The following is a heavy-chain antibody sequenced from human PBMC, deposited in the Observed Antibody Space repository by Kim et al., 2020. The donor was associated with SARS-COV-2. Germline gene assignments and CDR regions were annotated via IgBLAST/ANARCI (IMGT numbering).Heavy chain of an antibody. D-gene: IGHD3-10*01. CDR1: GWSFSGYY. Sequence: SETLSLTCAVYGWSFSGYYWSWIRQPPGKGLEWIGEINHSGSTNYNPSLKSRVTISVDTSKNQFSLKLSSVTAADTAGYYCASRVYYYGSGSYHLYYFDYWGQGTLVTVSS. CDR3: ASRVYYYGSGSYHLYYFDY. V-gene: IGHV4-34*01. J-gene: IGHJ4*02. CDR2: INHSGST.